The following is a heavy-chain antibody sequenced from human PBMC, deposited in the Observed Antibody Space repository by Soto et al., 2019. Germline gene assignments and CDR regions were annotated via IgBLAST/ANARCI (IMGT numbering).Heavy chain of an antibody. D-gene: IGHD1-26*01. CDR2: ISGSGGST. J-gene: IGHJ4*02. CDR3: ARDIDWYSNSSGFDN. V-gene: IGHV3-23*01. CDR1: GITFSTYA. Sequence: EVQLLESGGGLVQPGGSLRLSCAASGITFSTYAMSWVRQAPGKGLEWVSAISGSGGSTYYADSVKGRFTISRDKSKNTLYLQMNSLRAEDTALYYCARDIDWYSNSSGFDNWGQGTLVTVSS.